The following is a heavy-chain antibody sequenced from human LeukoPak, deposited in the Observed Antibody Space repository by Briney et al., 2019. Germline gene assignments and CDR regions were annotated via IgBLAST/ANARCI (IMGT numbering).Heavy chain of an antibody. CDR3: ATGGRVVWFGDFTTDYSFDS. CDR1: GYTFTTYY. J-gene: IGHJ4*02. CDR2: IHPDSGDT. Sequence: GAAGKVSCKASGYTFTTYYIQWVRQGPGQGQEWMGWIHPDSGDTTFTQIFHGTVTMTSDASIHTGYMELNSLRSDDTAVYYCATGGRVVWFGDFTTDYSFDSWDQGPLAPVSS. D-gene: IGHD3-10*01. V-gene: IGHV1-2*02.